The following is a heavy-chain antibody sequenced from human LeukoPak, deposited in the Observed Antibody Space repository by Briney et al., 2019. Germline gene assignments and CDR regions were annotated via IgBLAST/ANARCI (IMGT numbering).Heavy chain of an antibody. J-gene: IGHJ4*02. CDR1: GFTFSSYE. Sequence: PGGSLRLSCAASGFTFSSYEMKWVRXAPGKXXEWVSYISSSGSTIYYADSVKGRFTISRDNAKNSLYLQMNSLRAEDTAVYYCARVPRWYVIDYWGQGTLVTVSS. D-gene: IGHD4-23*01. CDR3: ARVPRWYVIDY. CDR2: ISSSGSTI. V-gene: IGHV3-48*03.